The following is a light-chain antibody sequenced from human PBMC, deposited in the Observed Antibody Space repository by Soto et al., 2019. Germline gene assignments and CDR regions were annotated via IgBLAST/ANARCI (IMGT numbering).Light chain of an antibody. J-gene: IGLJ7*01. CDR3: TAWDDSLNGAV. CDR1: SSNIGRNN. V-gene: IGLV1-44*01. Sequence: QSVLTQPPSASGTPGQRVTISCSGSSSNIGRNNVNWYQQVPGTAPKLLIYSNDQRPSGVPDRFSGYKSGTSASLAISGLQSEDEADYYCTAWDDSLNGAVFGGGTQLTVL. CDR2: SND.